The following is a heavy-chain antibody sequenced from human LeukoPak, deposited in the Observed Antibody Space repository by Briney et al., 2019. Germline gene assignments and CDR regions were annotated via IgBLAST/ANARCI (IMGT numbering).Heavy chain of an antibody. CDR3: ARDRRSSWYQAGYYGMDV. D-gene: IGHD6-13*01. J-gene: IGHJ6*02. CDR1: GGSISSGGYY. V-gene: IGHV4-31*03. Sequence: SETLSLTCTVSGGSISSGGYYWSWIRQHPGKGLEWIGYIYYSGSTYYNPSLKSRVTISVDTSKNQFSLKLSSVTAADTAVYYCARDRRSSWYQAGYYGMDVWGQGTTVTVSS. CDR2: IYYSGST.